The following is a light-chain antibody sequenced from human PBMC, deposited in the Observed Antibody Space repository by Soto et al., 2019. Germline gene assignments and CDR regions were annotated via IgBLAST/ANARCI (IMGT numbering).Light chain of an antibody. CDR1: QSVLYSSNNKNY. CDR2: WAS. V-gene: IGKV4-1*01. CDR3: QQYYSTPLT. J-gene: IGKJ4*01. Sequence: DIVMTQSPDCLAVSLGERATINCKSSQSVLYSSNNKNYLAWYQQKPGQPPKLLIYWASTRKSGVPDRFSGSGSGTDFTLTISSLQAEDVAVYYCQQYYSTPLTFGGGTKVEIK.